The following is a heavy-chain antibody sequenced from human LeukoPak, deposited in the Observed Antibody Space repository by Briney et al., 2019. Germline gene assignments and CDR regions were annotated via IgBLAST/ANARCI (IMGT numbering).Heavy chain of an antibody. Sequence: SETLSLTCAVYGGSFSGSYWSWIRQPPGKGLEWIGEINHSGSTNYNPSLKSRVTISVDTSKNQFSLKLSSVTAADTAVYYCARGQYSSSWNNWFDPWGQGTLVTVSS. CDR3: ARGQYSSSWNNWFDP. CDR2: INHSGST. V-gene: IGHV4-34*01. CDR1: GGSFSGSY. D-gene: IGHD6-13*01. J-gene: IGHJ5*02.